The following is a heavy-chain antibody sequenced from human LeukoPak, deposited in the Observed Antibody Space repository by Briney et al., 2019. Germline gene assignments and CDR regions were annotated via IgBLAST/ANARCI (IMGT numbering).Heavy chain of an antibody. CDR2: INPSGGST. D-gene: IGHD6-19*01. CDR1: GYTFTGYY. CDR3: ARGQWLFPVDY. Sequence: GASVKVSCKASGYTFTGYYMHWVRQAPGQGLEWMGIINPSGGSTSYAQKFQGRVTMTRDMSTSTVYMELSSLGSEDTAVYYCARGQWLFPVDYWGQGTLVTVSS. V-gene: IGHV1-46*01. J-gene: IGHJ4*02.